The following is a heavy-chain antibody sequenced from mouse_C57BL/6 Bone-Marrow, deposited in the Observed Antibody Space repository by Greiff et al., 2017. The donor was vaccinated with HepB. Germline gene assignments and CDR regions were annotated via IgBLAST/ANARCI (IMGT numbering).Heavy chain of an antibody. CDR1: GYTFTDYN. CDR2: INPNNGGT. J-gene: IGHJ1*03. Sequence: EVQLQESGPELVKPGASVKIPCKASGYTFTDYNMDWVKQSHGKSLEWIGDINPNNGGTIYNQKFKGKATLTVDKSSSTAYMELRSLTSEDTAVYYCARWVLRPWYFDVWGTGTTVTVSS. V-gene: IGHV1-18*01. CDR3: ARWVLRPWYFDV. D-gene: IGHD2-12*01.